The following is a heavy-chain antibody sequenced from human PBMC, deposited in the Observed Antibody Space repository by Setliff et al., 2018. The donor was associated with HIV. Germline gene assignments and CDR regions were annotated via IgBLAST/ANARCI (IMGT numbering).Heavy chain of an antibody. J-gene: IGHJ4*02. D-gene: IGHD1-26*01. CDR1: GGSINIYY. CDR3: ARHRGGGPGTTSIDY. Sequence: SETLSLTCTVSGGSINIYYWSWIRQPPGKGLEWIGYIYYSGNTKYNPSLKNRVTISVDTSKNQFSLRLTSVTAADTAVYYCARHRGGGPGTTSIDYWAQGTLVTVSS. V-gene: IGHV4-59*08. CDR2: IYYSGNT.